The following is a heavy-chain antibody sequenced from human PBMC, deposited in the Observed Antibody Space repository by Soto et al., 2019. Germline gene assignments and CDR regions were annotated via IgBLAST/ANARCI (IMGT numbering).Heavy chain of an antibody. CDR1: GFTLSSYS. CDR3: ARSVAVAPLDS. J-gene: IGHJ5*01. V-gene: IGHV3-30*04. Sequence: QVQLAESGGGVVQPGRSLRLSCAASGFTLSSYSMHWVRQAPGKGLEWVALISYDGNKKFYEDSVKGRFNISRDTSKNSLYLQLNSLRLEYTAIYYCARSVAVAPLDSWGHGTLVTVSS. D-gene: IGHD6-19*01. CDR2: ISYDGNKK.